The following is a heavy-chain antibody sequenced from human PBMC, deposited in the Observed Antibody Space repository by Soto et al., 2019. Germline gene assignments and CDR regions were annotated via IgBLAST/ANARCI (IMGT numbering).Heavy chain of an antibody. Sequence: QITLKESGPTLVKPTQTLTLTCTFSGFSLSTRGVAVDWIRQPPGKALEWLALIYWDDDKRYSPSLKNRLTITQDTSKNQVVLTMTNMDPVDTATYYCAHSICGGDCYSVAFDYWGQGTLVTVSS. CDR3: AHSICGGDCYSVAFDY. D-gene: IGHD2-21*02. J-gene: IGHJ4*02. CDR2: IYWDDDK. CDR1: GFSLSTRGVA. V-gene: IGHV2-5*02.